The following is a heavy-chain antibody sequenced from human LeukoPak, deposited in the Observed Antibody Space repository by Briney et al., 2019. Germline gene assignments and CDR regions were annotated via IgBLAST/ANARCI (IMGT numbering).Heavy chain of an antibody. Sequence: ASVKVSCKASGYTFTSYGISWVRQAPGQGLEGMGWISAYNGNTNYAQKLQGRVTMTTDTSTTTASMELRSLTSDDTAVYYCAGGYCSSTSCYRPNWFDSWGQGTLVTVSS. CDR2: ISAYNGNT. D-gene: IGHD2-2*01. CDR1: GYTFTSYG. V-gene: IGHV1-18*01. J-gene: IGHJ5*01. CDR3: AGGYCSSTSCYRPNWFDS.